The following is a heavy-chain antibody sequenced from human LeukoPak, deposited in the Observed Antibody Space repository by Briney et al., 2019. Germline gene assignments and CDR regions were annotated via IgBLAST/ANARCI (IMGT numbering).Heavy chain of an antibody. CDR1: GGSFSGYY. J-gene: IGHJ2*01. CDR3: ARGGLGGALTRYWYFDL. Sequence: SETLSLTCAVYGGSFSGYYWSWIRQPPGKGLEWIGEINHSGSTNYNPSLKSRVTISVDTSKNQFSLKLSSVTAADTAVYYCARGGLGGALTRYWYFDLWGRGTQVTVSS. CDR2: INHSGST. D-gene: IGHD3-16*01. V-gene: IGHV4-34*01.